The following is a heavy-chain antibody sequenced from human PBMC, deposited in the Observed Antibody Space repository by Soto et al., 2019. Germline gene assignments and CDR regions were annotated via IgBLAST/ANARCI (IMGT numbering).Heavy chain of an antibody. CDR2: ITSDGRSK. Sequence: GVSLRLSWAASGFNFTNHWMHWVRQAPGKGLVWVSRITSDGRSKAYAESVKGRFAISRDNAKNTVYLQMNGLTVEDTAVYYCARESGDWPLNWFDPWGQGTLVTVSS. D-gene: IGHD2-21*02. J-gene: IGHJ5*02. V-gene: IGHV3-74*01. CDR3: ARESGDWPLNWFDP. CDR1: GFNFTNHW.